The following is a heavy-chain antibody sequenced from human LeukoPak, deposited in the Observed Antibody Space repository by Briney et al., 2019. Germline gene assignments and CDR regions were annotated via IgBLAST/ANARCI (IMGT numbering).Heavy chain of an antibody. Sequence: PRGSLRLSCAASGFTFSSYAMSWVRQAPGKGLEWVSLISGSGGNTYYADSVKGRFTISRDNSKNTLYLQMNSLRAEDTAVYYCAKEEITFGGVIVKHFQHWGQGTLVTVSS. CDR3: AKEEITFGGVIVKHFQH. CDR2: ISGSGGNT. CDR1: GFTFSSYA. J-gene: IGHJ1*01. V-gene: IGHV3-23*01. D-gene: IGHD3-16*02.